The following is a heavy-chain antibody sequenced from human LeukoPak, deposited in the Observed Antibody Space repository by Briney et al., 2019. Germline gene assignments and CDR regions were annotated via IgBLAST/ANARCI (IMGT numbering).Heavy chain of an antibody. CDR3: ARHGRTIFGVSDY. Sequence: GESLKISCKDSRYSFTNYWIGWVRQMPGKGLEWMGIIYPGDSDTRYSPSFQGQVTISADKSISTAYLQWSSLKASDTAMHYCARHGRTIFGVSDYWGQGTLVTVSS. CDR1: RYSFTNYW. V-gene: IGHV5-51*01. CDR2: IYPGDSDT. J-gene: IGHJ4*02. D-gene: IGHD3-3*01.